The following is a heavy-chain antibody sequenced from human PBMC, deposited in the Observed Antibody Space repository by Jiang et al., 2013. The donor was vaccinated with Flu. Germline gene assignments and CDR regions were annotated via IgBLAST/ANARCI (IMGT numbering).Heavy chain of an antibody. CDR1: SGSISSYY. J-gene: IGHJ6*02. D-gene: IGHD2-21*02. CDR3: ARSYCGGDCYSMFGYSYYGMDV. V-gene: IGHV4-59*08. Sequence: GSGLVKPSETLSLTCTVSSGSISSYYWSWIRQPPGKGLEWIGYIHNSGTTNYNPSLKSRVTISIDTSTNQFSLKLISVTAPDTAVYYCARSYCGGDCYSMFGYSYYGMDVWGQGTTVTVSS. CDR2: IHNSGTT.